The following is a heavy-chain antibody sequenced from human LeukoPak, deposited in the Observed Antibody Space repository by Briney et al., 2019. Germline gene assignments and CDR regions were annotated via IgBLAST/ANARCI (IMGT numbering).Heavy chain of an antibody. D-gene: IGHD6-19*01. CDR1: GFTFSSYA. CDR3: AKNSRSGWS. CDR2: ISYDGSNK. J-gene: IGHJ5*02. V-gene: IGHV3-30-3*02. Sequence: GGSLRLSCAASGFTFSSYAMHWVRQAPGNGLEWVAVISYDGSNKYYADSVKGRFTISRDNSKNTLYLQMNSLRAEDTAVYYCAKNSRSGWSWGQGTLVTVSS.